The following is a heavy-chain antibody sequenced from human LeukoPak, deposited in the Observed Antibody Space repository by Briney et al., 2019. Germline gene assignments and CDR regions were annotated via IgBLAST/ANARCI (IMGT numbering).Heavy chain of an antibody. D-gene: IGHD3-22*01. CDR2: IFATGNT. CDR3: ARDSSGYLESFDY. V-gene: IGHV4-4*07. J-gene: IGHJ4*02. Sequence: SETLSLTCTVSGDSMNNYFWSWIRQPAGKGLEWIGRIFATGNTNYNPSLKSRVTMSVDTSKNQFSLDLSSVTAADTAVCFCARDSSGYLESFDYWGQGTLVTVSS. CDR1: GDSMNNYF.